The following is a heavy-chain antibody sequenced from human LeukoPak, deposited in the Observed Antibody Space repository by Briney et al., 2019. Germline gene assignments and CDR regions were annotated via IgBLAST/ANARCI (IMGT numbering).Heavy chain of an antibody. J-gene: IGHJ4*02. CDR1: GFTFSSYW. Sequence: PGGSLRLSCAASGFTFSSYWMSWVRQAPGKGLEWVAKIKQDGSEKYYVDSVKGRFTISRDNAKNSLYLQMNSLRGGDTAVYFCGRESFGSGWVDYWGQGTLVTVSS. V-gene: IGHV3-7*01. CDR2: IKQDGSEK. CDR3: GRESFGSGWVDY. D-gene: IGHD6-19*01.